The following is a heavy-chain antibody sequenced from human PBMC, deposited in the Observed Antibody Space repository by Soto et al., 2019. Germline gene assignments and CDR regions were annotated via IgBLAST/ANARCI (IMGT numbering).Heavy chain of an antibody. D-gene: IGHD2-15*01. V-gene: IGHV3-30*18. CDR3: AKDPARCSGGSCYWQNWFEP. CDR1: GFTFSSYG. CDR2: ISYDGSSK. J-gene: IGHJ5*02. Sequence: GGSLRLSCAASGFTFSSYGMHWVRQAPGKGLEWVAVISYDGSSKYYADSVKGRFTISRDNSKNTLYLQMNSLRAEDTAVYYCAKDPARCSGGSCYWQNWFEPWGQGTLVTVSS.